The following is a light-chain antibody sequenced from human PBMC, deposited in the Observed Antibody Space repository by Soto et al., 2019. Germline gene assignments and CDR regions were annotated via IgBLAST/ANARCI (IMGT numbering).Light chain of an antibody. V-gene: IGKV3-20*01. J-gene: IGKJ5*01. CDR2: GAF. CDR3: QQYGSLIT. Sequence: IVFTQSPGTLSLSPGERATLSCRASQSLTSSYLAWYQQKPGQAPRLLIYGAFSRATGIPDRFSGSGSGTDFTLTISRLEPEDFAVYYCQQYGSLITFGQGTRLEIK. CDR1: QSLTSSY.